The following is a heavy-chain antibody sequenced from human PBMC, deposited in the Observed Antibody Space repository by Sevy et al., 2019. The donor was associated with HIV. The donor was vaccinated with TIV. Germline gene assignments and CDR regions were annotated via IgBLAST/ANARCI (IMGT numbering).Heavy chain of an antibody. CDR2: ISAYNGNT. J-gene: IGHJ4*02. V-gene: IGHV1-18*01. CDR1: GYTFTSYG. D-gene: IGHD2-15*01. Sequence: ASVKVSCKASGYTFTSYGISWVRQAPGQGLEWMGWISAYNGNTNYAQKLQGRVTMTTDTSTSTAYMELRSLRSDDTAVYYCARDTVCSGGSCYYPHFDYWGQGTLVTVSS. CDR3: ARDTVCSGGSCYYPHFDY.